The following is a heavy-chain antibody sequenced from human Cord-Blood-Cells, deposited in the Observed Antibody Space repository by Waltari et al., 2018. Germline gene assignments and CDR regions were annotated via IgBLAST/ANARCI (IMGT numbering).Heavy chain of an antibody. V-gene: IGHV2-5*02. Sequence: QITLKESGPTLVKPTQTLTLTCTFSGFSLSTSGVGVGWIRQPPGKALEWLALIYWDDDKRYSPSLKSRLTITKDTSKNQVVLTMTNMDPVDTATYYCAHSGEPLYYDILTGYYTYNWFDPWGQGTLVTVSS. CDR2: IYWDDDK. J-gene: IGHJ5*02. CDR3: AHSGEPLYYDILTGYYTYNWFDP. CDR1: GFSLSTSGVG. D-gene: IGHD3-9*01.